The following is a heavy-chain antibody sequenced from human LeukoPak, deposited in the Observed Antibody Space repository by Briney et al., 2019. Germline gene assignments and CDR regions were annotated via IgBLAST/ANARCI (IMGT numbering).Heavy chain of an antibody. V-gene: IGHV4-4*07. CDR1: GGSISDYY. Sequence: SETLSLTCTVSGGSISDYYWSWIRQPAGKGLEWIGSIDSSGYTNYNPSLKSRVTISVDTSKNQFSLQMRTVTAADTAVYYCARDLVTVTKGFDIWGQGTMVSVSS. D-gene: IGHD4-17*01. CDR3: ARDLVTVTKGFDI. CDR2: IDSSGYT. J-gene: IGHJ3*02.